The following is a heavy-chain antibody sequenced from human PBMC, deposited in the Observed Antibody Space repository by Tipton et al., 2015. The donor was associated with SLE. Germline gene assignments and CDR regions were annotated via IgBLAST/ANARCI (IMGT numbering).Heavy chain of an antibody. Sequence: TLSLTCTVSGGSISRYYWSWIRQPPGKGLEWIGYIFHNGNTNYNPSLQSRVTISVDTSKNQFSLKLSSVTAADTAFYYCTRSRYSNYAYYHPLDVWGQGTTVTVSS. CDR2: IFHNGNT. J-gene: IGHJ6*02. D-gene: IGHD4-11*01. V-gene: IGHV4-59*01. CDR1: GGSISRYY. CDR3: TRSRYSNYAYYHPLDV.